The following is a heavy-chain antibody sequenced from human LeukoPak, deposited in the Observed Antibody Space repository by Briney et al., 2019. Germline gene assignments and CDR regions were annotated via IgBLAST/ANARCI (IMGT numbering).Heavy chain of an antibody. V-gene: IGHV4-38-2*02. CDR3: ARVSFNGRNDY. J-gene: IGHJ4*02. Sequence: SETLSLTCTVSGYSISTGYYWGWIRQPPGKGLEGIGTIYHSGSTYYNPSLKRRFTISIDTSKNKFSLKLSSVAAADTAVYYCARVSFNGRNDYWGQGTLVTVSS. CDR1: GYSISTGYY. CDR2: IYHSGST.